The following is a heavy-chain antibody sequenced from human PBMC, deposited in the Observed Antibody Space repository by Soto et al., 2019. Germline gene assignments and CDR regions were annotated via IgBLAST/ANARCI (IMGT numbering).Heavy chain of an antibody. V-gene: IGHV1-18*01. D-gene: IGHD2-2*01. CDR1: GYTFTSYG. CDR2: TSACKGNT. Sequence: QVQLVQSGAEVKKPGASVKVSCKASGYTFTSYGISWVRQAPGHVLEWMGWTSACKGNTNYEQKLQVRVTMTTDTSTSTAYMELRRLGYDDTAVYYWARDCSSTSCLGGYWCQGTLVTVSS. CDR3: ARDCSSTSCLGGY. J-gene: IGHJ4*02.